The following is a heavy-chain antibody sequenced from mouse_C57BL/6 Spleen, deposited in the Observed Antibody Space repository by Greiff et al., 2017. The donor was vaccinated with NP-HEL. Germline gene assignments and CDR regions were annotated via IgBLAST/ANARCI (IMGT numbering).Heavy chain of an antibody. CDR3: AIYGNFYDMDF. CDR1: GFTFSSYA. J-gene: IGHJ4*01. Sequence: EVKLMESGGGLVKPGGSLKLSCAASGFTFSSYAMSWVRQTPEKRLEWVATISDGGSYTYYPDNVKGRFTISRDNAKNHLYLQMSHLKSESTAMSYCAIYGNFYDMDFWGQGTSVTVSS. CDR2: ISDGGSYT. D-gene: IGHD2-1*01. V-gene: IGHV5-4*03.